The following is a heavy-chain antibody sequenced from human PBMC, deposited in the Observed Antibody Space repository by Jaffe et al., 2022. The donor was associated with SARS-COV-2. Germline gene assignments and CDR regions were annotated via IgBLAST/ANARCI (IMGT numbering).Heavy chain of an antibody. CDR1: GFTFDDYA. D-gene: IGHD5-12*01. Sequence: EVQLVESGGGLVQPGRSLRLSCAASGFTFDDYAMHWVRQAPGKGLEWVSGISWNSGSIGYADSVKGRFTISRDNAKNSLYLQMNSLRAEDTALYYCAKGHATGIVATTDYWGQGTLVTVSS. V-gene: IGHV3-9*01. CDR2: ISWNSGSI. CDR3: AKGHATGIVATTDY. J-gene: IGHJ4*02.